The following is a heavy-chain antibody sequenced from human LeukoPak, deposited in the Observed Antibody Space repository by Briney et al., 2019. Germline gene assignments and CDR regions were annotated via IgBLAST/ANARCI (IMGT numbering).Heavy chain of an antibody. D-gene: IGHD6-13*01. CDR3: ARGKAAAGNSLWFDP. J-gene: IGHJ5*02. CDR1: GGSFSGYY. CDR2: INHSGST. V-gene: IGHV4-34*01. Sequence: SETLSLTCAVYGGSFSGYYWSWIRQPPGKGLEWIGEINHSGSTNYNPSLKSRVTISVDTSKNQFSLKLSSVTAADTAVYYCARGKAAAGNSLWFDPWGQGTLVTVS.